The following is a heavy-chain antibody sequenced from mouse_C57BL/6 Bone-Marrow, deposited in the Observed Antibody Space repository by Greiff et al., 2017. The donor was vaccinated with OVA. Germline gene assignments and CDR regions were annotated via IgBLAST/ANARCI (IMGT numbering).Heavy chain of an antibody. CDR2: ISYDGSN. Sequence: DVQLQESGPGLVKPSQSLSLTCSVTGYSITSGYYWNWIRQFPGNKLEWMGYISYDGSNNYNPSLKNRISITRDTSKNQFFLKLNSVTTEDTATYYCAVLQYAMDYWGQGTSVTVSS. J-gene: IGHJ4*01. CDR1: GYSITSGYY. D-gene: IGHD1-1*01. CDR3: AVLQYAMDY. V-gene: IGHV3-6*01.